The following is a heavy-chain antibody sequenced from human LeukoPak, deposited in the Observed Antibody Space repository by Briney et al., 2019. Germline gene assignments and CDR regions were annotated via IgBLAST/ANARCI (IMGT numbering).Heavy chain of an antibody. V-gene: IGHV4-34*01. J-gene: IGHJ1*01. D-gene: IGHD6-19*01. Sequence: PSETLSLTCAVYSGSFSGYYWSWIRQPPGKGLEWIGEINHSGITNYNPSPESRVTMSVDTSKNQFSLRLSSVTAADTAMYYCARDQGSGWGQGTLVTISS. CDR3: ARDQGSG. CDR2: INHSGIT. CDR1: SGSFSGYY.